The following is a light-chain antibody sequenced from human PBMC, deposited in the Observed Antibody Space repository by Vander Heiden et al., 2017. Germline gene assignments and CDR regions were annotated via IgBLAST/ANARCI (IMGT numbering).Light chain of an antibody. CDR1: SSDFGGYNY. CDR3: SSYKSSANLGV. Sequence: QSALTQPAPGFGSPGQPLTISCTGTSSDFGGYNYVSWYQQHPGKAPKLIIYDDSNRPSGVSNRFSGSKSGNTASLPISGLQAEDEAEYYCSSYKSSANLGVFGGGTKLTVL. V-gene: IGLV2-14*01. J-gene: IGLJ2*01. CDR2: DDS.